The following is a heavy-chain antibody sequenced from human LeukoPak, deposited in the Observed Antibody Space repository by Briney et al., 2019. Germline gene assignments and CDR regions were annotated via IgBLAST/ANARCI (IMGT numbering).Heavy chain of an antibody. CDR1: GYTFTSYD. CDR3: ARLVPGYSYGYWGYYYYYMDV. CDR2: MNPNSGNT. J-gene: IGHJ6*03. Sequence: EASVKVSCKASGYTFTSYDINWVRQATGQGLEWMGWMNPNSGNTGYAQKFQGRVTITRNTSISTAYMELSSLRSEDTAVYYCARLVPGYSYGYWGYYYYYMDVWGKGTTVTVSS. D-gene: IGHD5-18*01. V-gene: IGHV1-8*03.